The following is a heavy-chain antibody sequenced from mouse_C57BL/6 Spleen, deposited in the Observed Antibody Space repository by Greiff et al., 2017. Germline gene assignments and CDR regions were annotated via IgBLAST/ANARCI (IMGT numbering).Heavy chain of an antibody. CDR2: INPSNGGT. CDR1: GYTFTSYW. D-gene: IGHD1-1*01. V-gene: IGHV1-53*01. CDR3: ARSESTTVVEGYYYAMDY. Sequence: QVQLQQPGTELVKPGASVKLSCKASGYTFTSYWLHWVKQRPGQGLEWIGNINPSNGGTNYNEKFKSKATLTVDKSSSTAYMQLSSLTSEDSAVYYCARSESTTVVEGYYYAMDYWGQGTSVTVSS. J-gene: IGHJ4*01.